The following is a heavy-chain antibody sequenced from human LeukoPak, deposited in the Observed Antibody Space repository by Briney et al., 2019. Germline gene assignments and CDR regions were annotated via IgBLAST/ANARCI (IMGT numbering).Heavy chain of an antibody. CDR1: GFTFSSYG. J-gene: IGHJ6*04. CDR3: AKPDLDAIVVVPAAILDV. V-gene: IGHV3-30*02. Sequence: GGSLRLSCAASGFTFSSYGMHWVRRAPGKGLEWVAFIRYDGSNKYYADSVKGRFTISRDNSKNTLYLQMNSLRAEDTAVYYSAKPDLDAIVVVPAAILDVWGKGTTVTVSS. CDR2: IRYDGSNK. D-gene: IGHD2-2*02.